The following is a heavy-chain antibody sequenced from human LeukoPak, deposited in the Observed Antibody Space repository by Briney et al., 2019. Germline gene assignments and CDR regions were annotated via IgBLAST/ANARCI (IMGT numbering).Heavy chain of an antibody. CDR3: ARDVGGDYPFDY. D-gene: IGHD4-17*01. CDR2: IYYSGST. CDR1: GGTISSYY. V-gene: IGHV4-59*01. J-gene: IGHJ4*02. Sequence: SETLSLTCTVSGGTISSYYWSWIRQPPGKGLEWMGYIYYSGSTNYNPSLKSRVTISVDTSKNQFSLKLSSVTAADTAVYYCARDVGGDYPFDYWGQGTLVTVSS.